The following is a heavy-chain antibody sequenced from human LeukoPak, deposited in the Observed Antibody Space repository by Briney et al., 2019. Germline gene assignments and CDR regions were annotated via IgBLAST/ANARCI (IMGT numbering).Heavy chain of an antibody. D-gene: IGHD3-22*01. Sequence: SETLSLTCTVSGGSISSYYWSWIRQPPGKGLEWIGYIYYSGSTNYNPSLKSRVTISVDTSKNQFSLKLSSVTAEDTAVYYCARAGSGYFDFDYWGQGTLVTVSS. CDR1: GGSISSYY. CDR2: IYYSGST. J-gene: IGHJ4*02. CDR3: ARAGSGYFDFDY. V-gene: IGHV4-59*01.